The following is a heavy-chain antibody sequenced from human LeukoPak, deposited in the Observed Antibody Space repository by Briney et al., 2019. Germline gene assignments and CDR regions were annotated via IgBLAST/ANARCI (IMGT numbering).Heavy chain of an antibody. CDR1: GYTFTSYD. Sequence: ASVKVSCKASGYTFTSYDINWVRQAPGQGLEWMGIINPSGGSTSYAQKFQGRVTMTRDTSTSTVYMELSSLRSEDTAVYYCARGAVNRYNWNDDNFYYYYMDVWGKGTTVTISS. V-gene: IGHV1-46*01. D-gene: IGHD1-1*01. CDR2: INPSGGST. J-gene: IGHJ6*03. CDR3: ARGAVNRYNWNDDNFYYYYMDV.